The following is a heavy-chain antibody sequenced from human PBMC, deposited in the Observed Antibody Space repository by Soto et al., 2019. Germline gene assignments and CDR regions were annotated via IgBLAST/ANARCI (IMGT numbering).Heavy chain of an antibody. Sequence: SETLSLTCAVSGYSIRSGYFWGWIRQPPGKGLEWIGSMYHSGITYYNLSLKSRVTISVDTSKNQLSLKLSSATAADTAVYYCARSMYSTSAQLYYGMDVWGQGTAVTVSS. CDR3: ARSMYSTSAQLYYGMDV. CDR2: MYHSGIT. J-gene: IGHJ6*02. CDR1: GYSIRSGYF. D-gene: IGHD6-6*01. V-gene: IGHV4-38-2*01.